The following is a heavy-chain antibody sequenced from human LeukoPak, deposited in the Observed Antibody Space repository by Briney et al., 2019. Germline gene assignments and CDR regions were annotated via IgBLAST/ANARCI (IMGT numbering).Heavy chain of an antibody. CDR2: IYPGDSDT. Sequence: GESLKISCKVSGYSFSTYWIGWVRQMPGKGLEWMGIIYPGDSDTRYSPSFQGQVTISADKSISIAYLQWSSLKASDTAMYYCARSSGSGWSFFDYWGQGTLVTVSS. V-gene: IGHV5-51*01. J-gene: IGHJ4*02. CDR3: ARSSGSGWSFFDY. D-gene: IGHD6-19*01. CDR1: GYSFSTYW.